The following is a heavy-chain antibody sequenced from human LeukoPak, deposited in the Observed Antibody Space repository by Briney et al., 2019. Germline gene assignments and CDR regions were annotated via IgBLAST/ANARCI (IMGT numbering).Heavy chain of an antibody. J-gene: IGHJ4*02. Sequence: ASVKVSCKASGYTFTNYYMHWVRQATGQGLEWMGWMNPNSGNTGYAQKFQGRVTITRNTSISTAYMELSSLRSEDTAVYYCARLIRRAYLPYLDYWGQGTLVTVSS. CDR2: MNPNSGNT. CDR1: GYTFTNYY. D-gene: IGHD2/OR15-2a*01. V-gene: IGHV1-8*03. CDR3: ARLIRRAYLPYLDY.